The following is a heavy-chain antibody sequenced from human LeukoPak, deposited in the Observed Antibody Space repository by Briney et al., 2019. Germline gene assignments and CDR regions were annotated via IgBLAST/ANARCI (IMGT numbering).Heavy chain of an antibody. D-gene: IGHD5-18*01. J-gene: IGHJ5*02. CDR1: GYTFTGYF. CDR3: AGGGYSYDSGLNWFDP. V-gene: IGHV1-2*02. CDR2: INPNSGGT. Sequence: GASVKVSCKASGYTFTGYFMHWVRQAPGQGLAWMGWINPNSGGTNYAQKFQGRVTMTRDTSISTACMELSRLRSDDTAVYYCAGGGYSYDSGLNWFDPWGQGTLVTVSS.